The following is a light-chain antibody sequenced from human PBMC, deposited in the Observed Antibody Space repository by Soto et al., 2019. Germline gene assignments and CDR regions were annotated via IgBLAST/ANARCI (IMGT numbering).Light chain of an antibody. V-gene: IGKV1-9*01. Sequence: IQLTQSPSSLSASVGDRVSITCRASQGIISYLAWYQQKPGQAPKLLIYAASTLQSGVPLSFSGSGSGTSFTLTISSLQPEDFATYYCQQLLSYPITFGQGTRLEI. J-gene: IGKJ5*01. CDR1: QGIISY. CDR3: QQLLSYPIT. CDR2: AAS.